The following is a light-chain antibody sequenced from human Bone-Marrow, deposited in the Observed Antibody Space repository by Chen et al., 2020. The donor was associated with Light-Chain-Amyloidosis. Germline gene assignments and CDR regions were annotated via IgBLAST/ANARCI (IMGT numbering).Light chain of an antibody. V-gene: IGLV3-25*03. Sequence: SYELPQPPSGSASPGQTARITCSGDDLPTKYAYWYQQKPGQAPVLVIHRDTERPSGISERFSGSSAGTTATLTISGVQAEDEADYHCQSADSSGTYEVIFGGGTKLTVL. CDR1: DLPTKY. CDR3: QSADSSGTYEVI. CDR2: RDT. J-gene: IGLJ2*01.